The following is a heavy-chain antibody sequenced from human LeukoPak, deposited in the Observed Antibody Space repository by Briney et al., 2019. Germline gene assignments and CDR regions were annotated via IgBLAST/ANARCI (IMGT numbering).Heavy chain of an antibody. Sequence: HPGGSLRLSCAASGFTFSSYGMHWVRQAPGKGLEWVAVISYDGSNKYYADSVKGRFTISRDNSKNTLYLQMNSLRAEDTAVYYCAKDKLGSGVSSWLLVFAPQPLDYWGQGTLVTVSS. CDR1: GFTFSSYG. CDR3: AKDKLGSGVSSWLLVFAPQPLDY. V-gene: IGHV3-30*18. J-gene: IGHJ4*02. CDR2: ISYDGSNK. D-gene: IGHD6-13*01.